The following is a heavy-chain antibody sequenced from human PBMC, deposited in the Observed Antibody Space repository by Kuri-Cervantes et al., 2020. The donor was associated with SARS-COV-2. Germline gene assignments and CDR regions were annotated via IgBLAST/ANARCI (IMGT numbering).Heavy chain of an antibody. CDR3: AKALRWSGTDAFDI. J-gene: IGHJ3*02. V-gene: IGHV3-23*01. CDR2: ISGSGAST. CDR1: GFTFSSYA. Sequence: GESLKISCAASGFTFSSYAMSWVRQAPGKGLEWVSAISGSGASTYYADSVKGRFTISRDNSKNTLYLQMNSLRAEDTAVYYCAKALRWSGTDAFDIWGQGTMVTVSS. D-gene: IGHD3-3*01.